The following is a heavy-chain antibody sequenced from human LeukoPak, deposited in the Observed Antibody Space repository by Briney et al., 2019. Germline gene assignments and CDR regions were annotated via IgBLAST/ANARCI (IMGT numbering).Heavy chain of an antibody. CDR3: ARHNGWYDY. Sequence: PGGSLRLSCAASGLTFSSYEMNWVRQAPGKGLEWISYISTSDATMYADSVKGRFTISRDNAKNSLYLQMNSLRAEDTAVYYCARHNGWYDYWGQGTLVTVSS. CDR1: GLTFSSYE. CDR2: ISTSDAT. J-gene: IGHJ4*02. D-gene: IGHD6-19*01. V-gene: IGHV3-48*03.